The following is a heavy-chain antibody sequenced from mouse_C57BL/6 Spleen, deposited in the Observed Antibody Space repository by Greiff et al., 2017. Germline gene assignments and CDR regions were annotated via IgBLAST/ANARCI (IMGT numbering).Heavy chain of an antibody. CDR2: IYPGSGNT. Sequence: QVQLQQSGAELVRPGASVKLSCKASGYTFTDYYINWVKQRPGQGLEWIARIYPGSGNTYYNEKFKGKATLTAEKSSSTAYMQLSSLTSEDSAVYFCARSPFIRPSMDDWGQGTSVTVSS. CDR3: ARSPFIRPSMDD. J-gene: IGHJ4*01. D-gene: IGHD1-1*01. V-gene: IGHV1-76*01. CDR1: GYTFTDYY.